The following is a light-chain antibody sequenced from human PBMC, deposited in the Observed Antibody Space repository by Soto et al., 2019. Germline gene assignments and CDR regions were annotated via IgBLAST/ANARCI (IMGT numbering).Light chain of an antibody. V-gene: IGKV1-5*03. J-gene: IGKJ2*02. CDR3: QQYNTYSRT. CDR2: KAS. CDR1: QSINTW. Sequence: DIQMTQSPSTLSAYVGDRVTITCRASQSINTWLAWYQHKPGKAPKLLIYKASSLEGGVPSRFSGSGSGTEFTLTISSLQPDDFATYYCQQYNTYSRTFGQGTKVETK.